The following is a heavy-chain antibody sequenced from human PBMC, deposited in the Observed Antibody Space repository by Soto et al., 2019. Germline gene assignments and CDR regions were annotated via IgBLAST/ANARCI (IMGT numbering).Heavy chain of an antibody. CDR2: IYPTGST. D-gene: IGHD1-1*01. CDR3: ARHRRETGTFAQPLDS. CDR1: GGSISSGGYS. Sequence: TLSLTCTVSGGSISSGGYSWSWIRQSPEKGLEWLGCIYPTGSTYYIPSLKSRVTMSVDTSTNQLSLNLNSVTAADTALYFCARHRRETGTFAQPLDSWGQGTLVTVSS. V-gene: IGHV4-30-2*03. J-gene: IGHJ4*02.